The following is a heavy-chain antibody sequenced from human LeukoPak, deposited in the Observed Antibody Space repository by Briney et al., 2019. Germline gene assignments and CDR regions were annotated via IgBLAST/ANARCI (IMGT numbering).Heavy chain of an antibody. CDR3: AKDGGDIVVVPAAPDY. J-gene: IGHJ4*02. V-gene: IGHV3-30*02. D-gene: IGHD2-2*01. CDR1: GFTFSSYG. CDR2: IRYDGSNK. Sequence: PGGSLRLSCAASGFTFSSYGMHWVRQAPGKGLEWVAFIRYDGSNKYYADSVKGRFTISRDNSKNTLYLQMNSLRAEDTAVYYCAKDGGDIVVVPAAPDYWGQGTLVTVSS.